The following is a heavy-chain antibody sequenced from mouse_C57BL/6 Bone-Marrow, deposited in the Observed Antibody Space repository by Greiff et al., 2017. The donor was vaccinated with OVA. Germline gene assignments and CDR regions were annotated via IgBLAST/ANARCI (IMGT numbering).Heavy chain of an antibody. Sequence: QVQLQQSGAELVRPGASVKLSCKASGYTFTDYYINWVKQRPGQGLEWIARIYPGSGNTYYNEKFKGKATLTAEKSSSTAYMQLSSLTSEDSAVYFCAREGVLDYWGQGTTLTVSS. J-gene: IGHJ2*01. CDR3: AREGVLDY. D-gene: IGHD2-14*01. V-gene: IGHV1-76*01. CDR1: GYTFTDYY. CDR2: IYPGSGNT.